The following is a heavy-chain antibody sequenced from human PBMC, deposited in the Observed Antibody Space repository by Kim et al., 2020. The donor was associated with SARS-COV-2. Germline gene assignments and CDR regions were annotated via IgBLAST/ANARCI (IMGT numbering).Heavy chain of an antibody. V-gene: IGHV3-48*02. CDR3: ARDERFSDSRGSTPFDY. Sequence: GGSLRLSCAASGFTFSSHHMNWVRQAPGKGLEWVSYISTGSTTIYYADSVKGRFTISRDNAKNSLYLQMNSLRDEDTAVYYCARDERFSDSRGSTPFDYWGQGTLVTVSS. J-gene: IGHJ4*02. CDR1: GFTFSSHH. D-gene: IGHD3-22*01. CDR2: ISTGSTTI.